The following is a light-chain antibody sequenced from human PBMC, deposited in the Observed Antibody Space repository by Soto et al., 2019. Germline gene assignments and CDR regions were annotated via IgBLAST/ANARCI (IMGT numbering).Light chain of an antibody. J-gene: IGLJ1*01. CDR2: DVS. CDR3: SSYTTGNTRQIV. Sequence: DLKHPAYGSGFPLGSLTITCTGTSSDVGGYNYVSWYQHHPGKAPKLMIYDVSNRPSGVSNRFSGSKSGNTASLTISGLQPEDEADYYCSSYTTGNTRQIVFGTGTKVTVL. CDR1: SSDVGGYNY. V-gene: IGLV2-14*03.